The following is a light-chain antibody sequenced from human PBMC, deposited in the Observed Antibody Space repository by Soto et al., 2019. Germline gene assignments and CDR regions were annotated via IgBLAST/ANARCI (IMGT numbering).Light chain of an antibody. CDR1: QSVSSN. J-gene: IGKJ4*01. CDR2: DAS. CDR3: QQRNNGPFLT. V-gene: IGKV3-11*01. Sequence: EIVLTQSPATLSLSPGERATLSCRASQSVSSNFAWYQQKPGQAPRLLIYDASNRAAGIPARFSGSGSGTDFTLTISSLEPEDFAVYYCQQRNNGPFLTFGGGTKVDIK.